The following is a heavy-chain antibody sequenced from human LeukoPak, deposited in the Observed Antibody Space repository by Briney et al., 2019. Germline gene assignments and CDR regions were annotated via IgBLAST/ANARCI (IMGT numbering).Heavy chain of an antibody. D-gene: IGHD6-19*01. J-gene: IGHJ1*01. CDR2: ISGSGGST. V-gene: IGHV3-23*01. CDR1: GFTFSSYS. Sequence: PGGSLRLSCAASGFTFSSYSMSWVRQAPGKGLEWVSAISGSGGSTYYADSVKGRFTISRDNSKNTLYLQMNSLRAEDTAVYYCAKIDSSGWYSDAEYFQHWGQGTLVTVSS. CDR3: AKIDSSGWYSDAEYFQH.